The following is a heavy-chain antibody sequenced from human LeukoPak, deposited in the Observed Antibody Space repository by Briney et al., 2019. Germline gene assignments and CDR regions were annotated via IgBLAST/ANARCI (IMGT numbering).Heavy chain of an antibody. CDR1: GGSISSHY. D-gene: IGHD3-3*01. J-gene: IGHJ4*02. V-gene: IGHV4-59*11. CDR3: VRVQTYYDFWSGYYTPYYFDY. CDR2: IYYSGST. Sequence: SETLSLTCTVSGGSISSHYWSWIRQPPGKGLEWIGYIYYSGSTNYNPSLKSRVTISVDTSKNQFSLKLSSVTAADTAVYYCVRVQTYYDFWSGYYTPYYFDYWGQGTLVTVSS.